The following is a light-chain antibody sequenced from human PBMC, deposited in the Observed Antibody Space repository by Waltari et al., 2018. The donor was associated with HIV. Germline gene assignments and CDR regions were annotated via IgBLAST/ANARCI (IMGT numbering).Light chain of an antibody. J-gene: IGKJ5*01. CDR3: QQYYKWPLT. V-gene: IGKV3D-15*01. CDR1: QSVSSK. Sequence: EIVMLQSPATLSVYPGEGATLSCRASQSVSSKLAWYQQKPGQAPRLLIYGASTRSTGIPGRFSGSESGTEFILTISRLQSEDCAVYYCQQYYKWPLTFGQGTRLEIK. CDR2: GAS.